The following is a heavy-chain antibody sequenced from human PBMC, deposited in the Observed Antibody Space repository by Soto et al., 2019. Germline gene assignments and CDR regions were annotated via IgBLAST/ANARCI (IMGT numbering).Heavy chain of an antibody. D-gene: IGHD2-2*01. Sequence: SETLSLTCTVSGGSISSYYWSWIRQPPGKGLEWIGYIYYSGSTNYNPSLKSRVTISVDTSKNQFSLKLSSVTAADTAVYYCARVGAVLPALRYYYYGMDVWGQGTTVTVSS. V-gene: IGHV4-59*01. CDR1: GGSISSYY. J-gene: IGHJ6*02. CDR3: ARVGAVLPALRYYYYGMDV. CDR2: IYYSGST.